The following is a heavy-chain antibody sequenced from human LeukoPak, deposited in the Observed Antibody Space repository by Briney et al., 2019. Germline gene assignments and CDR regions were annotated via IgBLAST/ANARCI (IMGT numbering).Heavy chain of an antibody. J-gene: IGHJ4*02. CDR3: ASGSLASYFDH. D-gene: IGHD3-16*01. Sequence: ASVKVSCKASGYTFSGYYMHWVRQAPGQGVGWMGWINPNSGGTKYVQKFQGRVTMTRDTSISTAYMELSRLRSDDTAVYYCASGSLASYFDHWGQGTLVTVSS. CDR1: GYTFSGYY. CDR2: INPNSGGT. V-gene: IGHV1-2*02.